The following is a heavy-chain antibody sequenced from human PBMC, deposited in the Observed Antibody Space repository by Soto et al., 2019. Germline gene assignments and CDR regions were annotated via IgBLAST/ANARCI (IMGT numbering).Heavy chain of an antibody. V-gene: IGHV2-5*02. D-gene: IGHD3-10*01. CDR3: AHHPYYGLGSYSFDY. J-gene: IGHJ4*02. CDR1: GFSLTTSGVG. Sequence: QITLKESGPTLVRPTQTLTLTCTFSGFSLTTSGVGVGWIRQPPGKALECLAVIYWDDDKRYSSSLKSRLTIXXDXSXIQVVLTMTNMDPVDTATYYCAHHPYYGLGSYSFDYWGQGTLVTVSS. CDR2: IYWDDDK.